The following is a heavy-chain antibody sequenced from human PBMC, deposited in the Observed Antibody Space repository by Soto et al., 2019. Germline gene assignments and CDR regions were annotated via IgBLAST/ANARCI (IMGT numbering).Heavy chain of an antibody. CDR3: ARDGPRDFGVVTCIDY. J-gene: IGHJ4*02. V-gene: IGHV3-21*01. CDR1: GFSFSTHT. CDR2: ISSSGSHI. Sequence: PGGSLRLSCEASGFSFSTHTMNWVRQAPGKGLEWVSSISSSGSHIYYADSVKGRFTISRDSTKNSLYLQMNSLRGEDTAVYYCARDGPRDFGVVTCIDYWGQGTQVTVSS. D-gene: IGHD3-3*01.